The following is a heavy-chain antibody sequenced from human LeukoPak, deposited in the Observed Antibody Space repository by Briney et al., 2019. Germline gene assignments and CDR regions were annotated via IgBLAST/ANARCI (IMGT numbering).Heavy chain of an antibody. J-gene: IGHJ4*02. V-gene: IGHV4-38-2*01. CDR3: ARTFAYANTAMVSDY. Sequence: SETLSLTCAVSDYSLSSGYYWGWIRQPPGKGLEWIGSIFHSGNTYYNPSLKSRVTISVDTSKNQFSLKLSPVTAADTAVYYYARTFAYANTAMVSDYWGQGTLVTVSS. CDR2: IFHSGNT. D-gene: IGHD5-18*01. CDR1: DYSLSSGYY.